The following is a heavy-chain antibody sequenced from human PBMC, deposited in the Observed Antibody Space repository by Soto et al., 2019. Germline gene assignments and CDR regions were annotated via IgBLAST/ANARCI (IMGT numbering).Heavy chain of an antibody. D-gene: IGHD2-2*01. CDR3: AKLAGYCSGNSCHGDYAMDV. V-gene: IGHV4-39*01. CDR2: IYYSENT. CDR1: GGSINSRSYS. Sequence: SETLSLTCSVSGGSINSRSYSWGWIRQPPGKGLEWIGTIYYSENTYYNPSLKSRVTISVDTSKNQFSLKLSSVTAADTAVYYCAKLAGYCSGNSCHGDYAMDVWGQGTTVTVS. J-gene: IGHJ6*02.